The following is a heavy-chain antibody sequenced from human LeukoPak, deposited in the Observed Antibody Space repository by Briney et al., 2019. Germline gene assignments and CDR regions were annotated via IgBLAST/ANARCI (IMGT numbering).Heavy chain of an antibody. CDR1: GYTFTGYY. CDR2: INPNSGGT. V-gene: IGHV1-2*02. Sequence: GASVKVSCKASGYTFTGYYMHWVRRAPGQGLEWMGWINPNSGGTNYAQKFQGRVTMTRDTSISTAYMELSRLRSDDTAVYYYARDATPHYYGMDVWGQGTTVTVSS. CDR3: ARDATPHYYGMDV. J-gene: IGHJ6*02.